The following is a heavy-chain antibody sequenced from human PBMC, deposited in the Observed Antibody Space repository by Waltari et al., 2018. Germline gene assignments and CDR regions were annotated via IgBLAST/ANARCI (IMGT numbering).Heavy chain of an antibody. CDR1: GLTFSSYT. Sequence: VQLLESGGGLVQPGGALTLSCAASGLTFSSYTMSWVRQAPGKGLEWVSAISGSGGSTYYADSVKGRFTISRDNSKNTLYLQMNSLRAEDTAVYYCAKVVSSSWYLDYWGQGTLVTVSS. V-gene: IGHV3-23*01. CDR3: AKVVSSSWYLDY. D-gene: IGHD6-13*01. J-gene: IGHJ4*02. CDR2: ISGSGGST.